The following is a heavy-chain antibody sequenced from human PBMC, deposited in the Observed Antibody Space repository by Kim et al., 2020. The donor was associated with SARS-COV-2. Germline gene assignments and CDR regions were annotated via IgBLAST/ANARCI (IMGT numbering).Heavy chain of an antibody. CDR3: AGSSSWYVVLDY. J-gene: IGHJ4*02. D-gene: IGHD6-13*01. CDR1: GFTFSSYA. Sequence: GGSLRLSCAASGFTFSSYAMHWVRQAPGKGLEWVAVIWYDGSNKYYADSVKGRFTISRDNSKNTLYLQMNSLRAEDTAVYYCAGSSSWYVVLDYWGQGTLVTVSS. V-gene: IGHV3-33*01. CDR2: IWYDGSNK.